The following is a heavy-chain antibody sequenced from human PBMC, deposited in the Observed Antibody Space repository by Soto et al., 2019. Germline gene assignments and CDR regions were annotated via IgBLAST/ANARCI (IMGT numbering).Heavy chain of an antibody. CDR2: IYYSGST. V-gene: IGHV4-31*03. CDR3: ARISLSGYSGYDQSYYFDY. CDR1: GGSISSGGYY. J-gene: IGHJ4*02. D-gene: IGHD5-12*01. Sequence: SETLSLTCTVSGGSISSGGYYWSWIRQHPGKGLEWIGYIYYSGSTYYNPSLKSRVTISVDTSKNQFSLKLSSVTAADTAVYYCARISLSGYSGYDQSYYFDYWGQGTLVTVSS.